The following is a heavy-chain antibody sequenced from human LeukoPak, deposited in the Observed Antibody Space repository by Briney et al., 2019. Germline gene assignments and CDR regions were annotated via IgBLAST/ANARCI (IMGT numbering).Heavy chain of an antibody. CDR3: AREIAVAGTGWFDP. Sequence: GGSLRLSCAASGFTFSSYAMHWVRQAPGKGLEWVAVISYDGSNKYYADSVKGRFTISRDNAKNSLYLQMNSLRAEDTAVYYCAREIAVAGTGWFDPWGQGTLVTVSS. V-gene: IGHV3-30-3*01. CDR1: GFTFSSYA. J-gene: IGHJ5*02. CDR2: ISYDGSNK. D-gene: IGHD6-19*01.